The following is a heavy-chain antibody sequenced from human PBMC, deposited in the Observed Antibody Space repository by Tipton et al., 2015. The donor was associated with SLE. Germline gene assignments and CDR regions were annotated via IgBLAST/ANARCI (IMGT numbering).Heavy chain of an antibody. J-gene: IGHJ4*02. D-gene: IGHD3-22*01. CDR2: IRYDGSNK. CDR1: GFTFSSYG. Sequence: SLRLSCAASGFTFSSYGMHWVRQAPGKGLEWVAFIRYDGSNKYYADSVKGRFIISRDNSKNTLYLQMNSLRAEDTAVYYCAKGSYYYDSSGCDYWGQGTLVTVSS. V-gene: IGHV3-30*02. CDR3: AKGSYYYDSSGCDY.